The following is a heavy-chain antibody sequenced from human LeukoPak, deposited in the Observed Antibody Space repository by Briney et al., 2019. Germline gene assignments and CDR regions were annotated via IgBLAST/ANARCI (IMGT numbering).Heavy chain of an antibody. CDR1: GFTVSSNY. J-gene: IGHJ6*02. CDR2: ISGSGGST. CDR3: AKDGSYDSSGYLPPYGMDV. Sequence: GGSLRLSCAASGFTVSSNYMSWVRQAPGKGLEWVSVISGSGGSTYYADSVKGRFTISRDNSKNTLYLQMNSLRAEDTAVYYCAKDGSYDSSGYLPPYGMDVWGQGTTVTVSS. D-gene: IGHD3-22*01. V-gene: IGHV3-23*01.